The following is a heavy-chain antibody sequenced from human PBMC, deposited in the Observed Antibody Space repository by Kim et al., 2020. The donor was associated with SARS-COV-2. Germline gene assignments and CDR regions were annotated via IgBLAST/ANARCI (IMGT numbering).Heavy chain of an antibody. J-gene: IGHJ5*01. Sequence: ADSGKGRFTIARDNSKNTLYLQMSSLRADDTAIYYCAKDRTYGDYQFDSWGHGTLVTVSS. V-gene: IGHV3-30*02. D-gene: IGHD4-17*01. CDR3: AKDRTYGDYQFDS.